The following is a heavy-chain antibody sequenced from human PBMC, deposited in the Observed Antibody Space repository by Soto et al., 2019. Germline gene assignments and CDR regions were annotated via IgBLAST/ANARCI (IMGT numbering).Heavy chain of an antibody. J-gene: IGHJ4*02. D-gene: IGHD6-19*01. CDR1: GFTFTSYT. Sequence: EVQLLESGVGLVQPGGSPRLSCAASGFTFTSYTMNWVRQAPGKGLEWVSGISGSGGSTYYADSVKGRFTISRDNSKNTLYLQMNSLRAEDTAVYYCAKKGSGWLVDYWGQGPLVTVSS. V-gene: IGHV3-23*01. CDR2: ISGSGGST. CDR3: AKKGSGWLVDY.